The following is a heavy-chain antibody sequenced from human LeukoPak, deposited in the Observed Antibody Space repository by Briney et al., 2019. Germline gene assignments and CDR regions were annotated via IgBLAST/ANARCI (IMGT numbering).Heavy chain of an antibody. CDR2: IYSGDST. Sequence: QTGGSLRLSCAASGFTLRVNSMKRVRQAPGKGLEWVSIIYSGDSTYYADSVKGRFTISRDNSKNTLWLQINSLRAEDTAVYYCARDFYGSRSHLYFYRRGRVTLVTVSS. D-gene: IGHD3-10*01. CDR1: GFTLRVNS. CDR3: ARDFYGSRSHLYFYR. V-gene: IGHV3-66*01. J-gene: IGHJ2*01.